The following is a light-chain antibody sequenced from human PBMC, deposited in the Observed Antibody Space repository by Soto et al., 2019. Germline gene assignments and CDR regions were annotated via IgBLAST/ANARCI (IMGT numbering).Light chain of an antibody. CDR1: QGIRND. CDR3: LQDYNYPRT. CDR2: AAS. V-gene: IGKV1-6*01. Sequence: AIQMTQSPSFLSAAVGDRVTIPCRASQGIRNDLGWFQQKPGKAPKLLIYAASILESGVPSRFSGSGSGTDFTLTISILQPEDFATYYCLQDYNYPRTFGQGTKVEIK. J-gene: IGKJ1*01.